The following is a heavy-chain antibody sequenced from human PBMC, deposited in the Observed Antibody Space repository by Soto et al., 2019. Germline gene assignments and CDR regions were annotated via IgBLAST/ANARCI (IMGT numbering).Heavy chain of an antibody. Sequence: SVKVSCKASGGTFSSYAIRWVRQAPGQGLEWMGGIIPIFGTANYAQKFQGRVTITADESTSTAYMELSSLRSEDTAVYYCARDQGTDFWSGYPNYYYGMDVWG. CDR2: IIPIFGTA. J-gene: IGHJ6*02. D-gene: IGHD3-3*01. CDR3: ARDQGTDFWSGYPNYYYGMDV. V-gene: IGHV1-69*13. CDR1: GGTFSSYA.